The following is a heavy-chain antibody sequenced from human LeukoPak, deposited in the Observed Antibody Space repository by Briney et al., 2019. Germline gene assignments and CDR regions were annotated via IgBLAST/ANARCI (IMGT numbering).Heavy chain of an antibody. V-gene: IGHV3-53*01. J-gene: IGHJ1*01. CDR3: ARVYGDHQYFQH. CDR1: GFTVSSNY. Sequence: PGGSLRLSCAASGFTVSSNYMSWVRQAPGKGLEWVSVIYSGGYTYYAASVKGRFTLSRDNSKNTLYLQMNSLRAEDTAVYYCARVYGDHQYFQHWGQGTLVTVSS. CDR2: IYSGGYT. D-gene: IGHD4-17*01.